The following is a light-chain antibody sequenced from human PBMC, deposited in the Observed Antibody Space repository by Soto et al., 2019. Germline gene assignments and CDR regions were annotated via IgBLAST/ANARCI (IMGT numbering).Light chain of an antibody. CDR3: NSYAGSNTYV. CDR2: EVN. V-gene: IGLV2-8*01. CDR1: SSDVGGYIH. Sequence: QSALTQPPSASGSPGQSVTISCTGTSSDVGGYIHVSWYQQHPGKAPKLIIYEVNKRPSGVPYRFSGSKSGNTASLTVSGLQAEDEADYYCNSYAGSNTYVFGTGTKVTVL. J-gene: IGLJ1*01.